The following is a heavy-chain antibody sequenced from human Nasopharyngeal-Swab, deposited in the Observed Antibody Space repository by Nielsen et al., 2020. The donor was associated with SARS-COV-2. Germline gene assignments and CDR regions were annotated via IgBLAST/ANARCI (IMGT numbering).Heavy chain of an antibody. CDR2: IDPTDDGT. CDR1: GYTFTKYH. CDR3: ARDYCNSGACYFFDY. J-gene: IGHJ4*02. D-gene: IGHD2/OR15-2a*01. V-gene: IGHV1-46*01. Sequence: ASVKVSCKASGYTFTKYHMHWVRQAPGQGLEWMGVIDPTDDGTNYKQKFQGRVTMTRDTSTSTVYMELNSLRSDDTAVYFCARDYCNSGACYFFDYWGQGTLVTVSS.